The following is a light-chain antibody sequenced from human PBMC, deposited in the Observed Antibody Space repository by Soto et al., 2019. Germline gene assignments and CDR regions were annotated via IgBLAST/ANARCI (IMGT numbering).Light chain of an antibody. Sequence: DIQMTQSPSTLSASVGDRVTITCRASQDISDWLAWYQQKPGQAPKLLIYKASTLQTGVPSRFSGRRSGTEFTLTITSLQPTDFTTYFCQQYEAYPWTFGQGTKVDIK. CDR1: QDISDW. J-gene: IGKJ1*01. CDR2: KAS. CDR3: QQYEAYPWT. V-gene: IGKV1-5*03.